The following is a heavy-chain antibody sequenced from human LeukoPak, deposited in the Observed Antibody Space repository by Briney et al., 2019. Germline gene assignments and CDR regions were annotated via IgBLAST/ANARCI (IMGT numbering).Heavy chain of an antibody. D-gene: IGHD5-18*01. CDR2: ISYDGSNK. CDR1: GFTFSSYA. V-gene: IGHV3-30-3*01. J-gene: IGHJ3*02. Sequence: GGSLRLSCAASGFTFSSYAMHLVRQAPGKGLEWVAVISYDGSNKYYADSVKGRFTISRDNSKNTLYLQMNSLRAEDTAVYYCARPHLDVDTAMEDAFDIWGQGTMVTVSS. CDR3: ARPHLDVDTAMEDAFDI.